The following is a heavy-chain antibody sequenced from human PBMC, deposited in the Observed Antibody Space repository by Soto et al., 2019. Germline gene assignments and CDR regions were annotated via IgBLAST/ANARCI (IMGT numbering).Heavy chain of an antibody. Sequence: PVGSLRLSCAASGFSFTTYVMHWARQAPGKGLEWVAVISHDGSYKYYGDAVKGRFTISRDTSKNAVYLEMNSLRPEDTAVYYCAKGLLAIVGTTLPRDAFNIWGQGTMVTVSS. D-gene: IGHD1-26*01. CDR3: AKGLLAIVGTTLPRDAFNI. CDR2: ISHDGSYK. J-gene: IGHJ3*02. V-gene: IGHV3-30*18. CDR1: GFSFTTYV.